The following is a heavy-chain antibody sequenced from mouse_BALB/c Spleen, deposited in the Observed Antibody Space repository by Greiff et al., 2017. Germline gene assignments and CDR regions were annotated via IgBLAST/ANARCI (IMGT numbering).Heavy chain of an antibody. Sequence: QVQLQQSGAELVRPGASLTLSCKASGYTFTDYEMHWVKQTPVHGLEWIGAIDPETGGTAYNQKFKGKATLTADKSSSTAYMKLRSLTSEDSAVYYCTRGDYGNRFAYWGQGTLVTVSA. CDR2: IDPETGGT. CDR1: GYTFTDYE. D-gene: IGHD2-1*01. J-gene: IGHJ3*01. CDR3: TRGDYGNRFAY. V-gene: IGHV1-15*01.